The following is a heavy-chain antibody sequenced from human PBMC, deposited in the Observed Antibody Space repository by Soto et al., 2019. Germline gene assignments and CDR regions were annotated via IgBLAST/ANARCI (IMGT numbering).Heavy chain of an antibody. CDR1: GGSISSYY. Sequence: SETLSLTCTVSGGSISSYYWSLVRQPPGKGLEWIGHINYSGVTNYNPSLKSRVTMSIDTSSNVFSLRLTSVTAADTAVYFCASRQAQGLNYWGQGTLVTVSS. CDR2: INYSGVT. CDR3: ASRQAQGLNY. V-gene: IGHV4-59*12. J-gene: IGHJ4*02.